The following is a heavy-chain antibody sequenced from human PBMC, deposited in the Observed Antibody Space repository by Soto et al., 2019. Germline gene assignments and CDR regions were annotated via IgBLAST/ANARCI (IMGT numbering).Heavy chain of an antibody. CDR3: ARDGHSARFLEWLPIYYYYGMDV. D-gene: IGHD3-3*01. Sequence: TGGSLRLSCAASGFTFSSYGMHWVRQAPGKGLEWVAVIWYDGSNKYYADSVKGRFSISRDNSKNTLYLQMNSLRAEDTAVYYCARDGHSARFLEWLPIYYYYGMDVWGQGTTVTVSS. J-gene: IGHJ6*02. CDR2: IWYDGSNK. V-gene: IGHV3-33*01. CDR1: GFTFSSYG.